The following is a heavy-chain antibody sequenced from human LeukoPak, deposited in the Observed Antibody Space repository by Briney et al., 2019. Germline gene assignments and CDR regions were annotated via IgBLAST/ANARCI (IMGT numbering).Heavy chain of an antibody. CDR1: GFTFSSYA. V-gene: IGHV3-23*01. Sequence: GGSLRLSCAASGFTFSSYAMSWVRQAPGKGLEWVSAISGSGGSTYYADSVKGRFTISRDNAKNSLYLQMNSLRAEDTAVYYCARDQVPAAIGGYYFDYWGQGTLVTVSS. J-gene: IGHJ4*02. CDR3: ARDQVPAAIGGYYFDY. D-gene: IGHD2-2*02. CDR2: ISGSGGST.